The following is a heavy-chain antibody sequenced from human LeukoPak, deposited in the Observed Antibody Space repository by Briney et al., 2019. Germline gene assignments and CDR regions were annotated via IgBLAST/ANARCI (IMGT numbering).Heavy chain of an antibody. D-gene: IGHD6-13*01. CDR2: MNPNSGNT. Sequence: ASVKVSCKGSGYTFTSYDINWVRQATGQGLEWMGWMNPNSGNTGYAQKFQGSVTMTRNTSISTAYMELSSLRSEDTAVYYCARVSSSWQNDAFDIWGQGTMVTVSS. V-gene: IGHV1-8*01. J-gene: IGHJ3*02. CDR3: ARVSSSWQNDAFDI. CDR1: GYTFTSYD.